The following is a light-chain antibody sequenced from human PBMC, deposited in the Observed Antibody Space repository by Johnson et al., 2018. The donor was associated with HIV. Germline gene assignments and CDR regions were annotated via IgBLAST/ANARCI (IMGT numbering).Light chain of an antibody. CDR2: ENN. Sequence: QSVLTQPPSVSAAPGQKVTISCSGSSSNIGNNYVSWYQQLPGTAPKLLIHENNKRPSGIPDRFSGSKSGTSATLGITGLQTGDEADYYCGTWDSSLSVGGFFGTGTKVTVL. CDR3: GTWDSSLSVGGF. V-gene: IGLV1-51*02. J-gene: IGLJ1*01. CDR1: SSNIGNNY.